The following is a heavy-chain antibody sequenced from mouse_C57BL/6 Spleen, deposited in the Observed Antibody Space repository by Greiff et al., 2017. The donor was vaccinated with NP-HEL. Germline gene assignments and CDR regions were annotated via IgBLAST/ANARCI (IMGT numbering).Heavy chain of an antibody. V-gene: IGHV1-26*01. CDR1: GYTFTDSY. J-gene: IGHJ4*01. Sequence: VQLQQSGPELVTPGASVKISCKASGYTFTDSYMHWVKQSHGKSLEWIGDLNPNNGGTSYNQKFNGKATLTVDKSSSTAYMELRSLTSEDAAVYYCARSVDYDGSSYSAMDYWGQGTSVTVSS. D-gene: IGHD1-1*01. CDR2: LNPNNGGT. CDR3: ARSVDYDGSSYSAMDY.